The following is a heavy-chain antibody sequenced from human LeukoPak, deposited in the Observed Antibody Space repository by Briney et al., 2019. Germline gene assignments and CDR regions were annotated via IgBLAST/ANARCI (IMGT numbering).Heavy chain of an antibody. CDR2: TYYRSKWYN. J-gene: IGHJ4*02. CDR1: GDXVSSNSAG. D-gene: IGHD5-12*01. Sequence: SQTLSLTCAISGDXVSSNSAGWNWIRQSPSRGLDWLGRTYYRSKWYNEYPVSVKSRITINPDTSKNQFSLQLTSVTPEDTAVYYCVRGVLATGFDYWGQGTLVTVSS. CDR3: VRGVLATGFDY. V-gene: IGHV6-1*01.